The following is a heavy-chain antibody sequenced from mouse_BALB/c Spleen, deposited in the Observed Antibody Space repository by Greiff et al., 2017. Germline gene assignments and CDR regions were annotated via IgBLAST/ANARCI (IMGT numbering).Heavy chain of an antibody. V-gene: IGHV1-55*01. CDR2: IYPGSGST. CDR1: GYNFTSYW. Sequence: QVQLQQPGAELVKPGTSVKLSCKASGYNFTSYWINWVKLRPGQGLEWIGDIYPGSGSTNYNEKFKSKATLTVDTSSSTAYMQLSSLASEDSALYYGAKSTMITTWFAYWGQGTLVTVSA. D-gene: IGHD2-4*01. J-gene: IGHJ3*01. CDR3: AKSTMITTWFAY.